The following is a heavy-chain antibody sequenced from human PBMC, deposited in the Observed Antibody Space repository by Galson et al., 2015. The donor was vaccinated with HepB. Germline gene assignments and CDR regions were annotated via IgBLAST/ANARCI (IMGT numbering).Heavy chain of an antibody. D-gene: IGHD6-19*01. CDR1: GGSISNFY. CDR3: ARHRYSSGWDAGRGRSYFDS. Sequence: TLSLTCTVSGGSISNFYWSWIRQPPGKGLEWIGYIYYSGNINYNPSLKSRVTMSVDTSKNQFSLKMGSLTAADTAIYYCARHRYSSGWDAGRGRSYFDSWGQGTLVTVSS. J-gene: IGHJ4*02. V-gene: IGHV4-59*08. CDR2: IYYSGNI.